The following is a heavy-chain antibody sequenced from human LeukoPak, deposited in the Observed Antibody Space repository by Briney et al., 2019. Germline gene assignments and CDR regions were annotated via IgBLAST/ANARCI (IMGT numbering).Heavy chain of an antibody. CDR3: AREGSHCSSTGCSLGWFDP. V-gene: IGHV1-8*03. Sequence: ASVKVSYKASGYTFTSYDINWVRRATGQGLEWMGWMNPNSGNTGYAQKFQGRVSITRNTSISTAYMELSSLRSDDTAVYYCAREGSHCSSTGCSLGWFDPWGQGTLVTVSS. J-gene: IGHJ5*02. D-gene: IGHD2-2*01. CDR2: MNPNSGNT. CDR1: GYTFTSYD.